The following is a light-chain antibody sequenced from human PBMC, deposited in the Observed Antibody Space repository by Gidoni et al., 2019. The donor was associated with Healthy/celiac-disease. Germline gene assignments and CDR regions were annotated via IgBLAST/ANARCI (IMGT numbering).Light chain of an antibody. CDR1: QSVSSN. CDR2: GAS. Sequence: EIEMTQSPATLSVSPGERATLACRASQSVSSNLAWYQQKPGQAPRLLIYGASTRATVIPARFSGSGSGTEFTLTISSLQSEDFAVYYCQQYNNWLTFGGGTKVEIK. CDR3: QQYNNWLT. V-gene: IGKV3-15*01. J-gene: IGKJ4*01.